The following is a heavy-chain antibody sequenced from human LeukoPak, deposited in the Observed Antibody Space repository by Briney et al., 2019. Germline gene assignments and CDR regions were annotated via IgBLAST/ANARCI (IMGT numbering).Heavy chain of an antibody. CDR3: ARDHSSSCQLLDY. D-gene: IGHD6-13*01. Sequence: ASVKVSCKASGYIFTGYYMHWVRQAPGQGLEWMGWINPNSGGTNYAQKFQGRVTMTRDTSISTAYMELSRLRSDDTAVYYCARDHSSSCQLLDYWGQGTLVTISS. CDR2: INPNSGGT. J-gene: IGHJ4*02. CDR1: GYIFTGYY. V-gene: IGHV1-2*02.